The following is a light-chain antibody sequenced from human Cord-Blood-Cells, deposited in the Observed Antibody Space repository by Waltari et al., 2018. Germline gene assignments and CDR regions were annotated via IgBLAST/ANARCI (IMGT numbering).Light chain of an antibody. Sequence: QSALTQPASVSGSPGQSITISCTGTSSDVGSYNLVSWYQQHPGKAPKLMIYEVSKRPAVLSNRFSGSKSGNTASLTISGLQAEDEADYYCCSYAGSSTFSYVFGTGTKVTVL. V-gene: IGLV2-23*02. J-gene: IGLJ1*01. CDR1: SSDVGSYNL. CDR2: EVS. CDR3: CSYAGSSTFSYV.